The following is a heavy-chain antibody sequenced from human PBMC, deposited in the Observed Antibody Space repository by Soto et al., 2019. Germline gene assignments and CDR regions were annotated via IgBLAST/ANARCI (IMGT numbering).Heavy chain of an antibody. J-gene: IGHJ4*02. CDR2: IIPIFGTA. V-gene: IGHV1-69*01. D-gene: IGHD2-2*01. CDR1: GGTFSSYA. Sequence: QVQLVQSGAEVKKPGSSVKVSCKASGGTFSSYAISWVRQAPGQGLEWMGGIIPIFGTANYAQKFQGRVTITADDSTSTAYMELSSLRSEDTAVYYCARVLRGYCSSTSCSSGRWGYFDYWGQGTLVTVSS. CDR3: ARVLRGYCSSTSCSSGRWGYFDY.